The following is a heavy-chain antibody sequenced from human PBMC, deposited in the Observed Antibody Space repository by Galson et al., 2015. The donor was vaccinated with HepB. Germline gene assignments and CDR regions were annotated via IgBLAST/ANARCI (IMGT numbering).Heavy chain of an antibody. Sequence: SVKVSCKASGYTFTGYYMHWVRQAPGQGLEWKGWINPNSGGTNYAQKFQGWVTMTRDTSISTAYMELSRLRSNDTAVYYCARDLAAAGTFYYGMDVWGQGTTVTVSS. CDR3: ARDLAAAGTFYYGMDV. CDR1: GYTFTGYY. CDR2: INPNSGGT. D-gene: IGHD6-13*01. V-gene: IGHV1-2*04. J-gene: IGHJ6*02.